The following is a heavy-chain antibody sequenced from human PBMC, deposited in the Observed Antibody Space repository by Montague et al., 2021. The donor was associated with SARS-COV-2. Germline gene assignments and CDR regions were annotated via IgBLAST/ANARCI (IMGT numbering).Heavy chain of an antibody. CDR1: GFTFSTFW. V-gene: IGHV3-7*05. CDR3: ARGYDSSGYQY. D-gene: IGHD3-22*01. Sequence: SLRLSCDASGFTFSTFWMTWVRQVPGKGLEWVANIKQDGSEKYYXDPVKGRFTISRDNAKDSLYLQLDSLRAEDTAVYYCARGYDSSGYQYWGQGTLVTVSS. J-gene: IGHJ4*02. CDR2: IKQDGSEK.